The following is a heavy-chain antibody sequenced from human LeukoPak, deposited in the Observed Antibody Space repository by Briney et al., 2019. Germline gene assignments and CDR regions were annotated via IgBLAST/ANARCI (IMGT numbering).Heavy chain of an antibody. J-gene: IGHJ4*02. CDR3: TTKVTRGNSGDDYDD. V-gene: IGHV3-30*03. CDR2: FSSDGNDK. D-gene: IGHD5-12*01. Sequence: PGGSLRLPWAFSGVTFRSKGRHWFGRAQGKGRGGGELFSSDGNDKLYGDSVRGRFTISRDDSKSTLYLQMNSLRAEDTAVYYCTTKVTRGNSGDDYDDWGQGTLVTVSS. CDR1: GVTFRSKG.